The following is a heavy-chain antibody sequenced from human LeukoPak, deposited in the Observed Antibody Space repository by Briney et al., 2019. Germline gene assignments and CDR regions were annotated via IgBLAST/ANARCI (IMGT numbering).Heavy chain of an antibody. CDR2: IYYSGST. V-gene: IGHV4-59*08. D-gene: IGHD2-2*02. J-gene: IGHJ6*02. Sequence: SETLSLTCTVAGGSISSYYWSWIRQPPGKGLEWIGYIYYSGSTNYNPSLKSRVTISVDTSKNQFSLKLSSVTAADTAVYYCARHSLVVPAAISGYYGMDVWGQGTTVTASS. CDR1: GGSISSYY. CDR3: ARHSLVVPAAISGYYGMDV.